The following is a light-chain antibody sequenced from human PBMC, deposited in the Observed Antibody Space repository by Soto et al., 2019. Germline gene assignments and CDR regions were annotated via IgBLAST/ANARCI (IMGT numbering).Light chain of an antibody. CDR2: AAS. CDR3: QQCYNFPYN. Sequence: DIQMTQSPSSLSASVGEGVAITCRSSQSISRYLNWYPQRPGKAPKCLIYAASSLQTGVPSRFSGSGSGTDLTLTISSLQPEDFATYYCQQCYNFPYNFGQGTKVDI. J-gene: IGKJ2*01. CDR1: QSISRY. V-gene: IGKV1-39*01.